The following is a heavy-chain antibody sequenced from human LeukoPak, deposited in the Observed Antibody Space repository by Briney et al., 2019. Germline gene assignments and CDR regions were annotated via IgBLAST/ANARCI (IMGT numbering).Heavy chain of an antibody. CDR2: IYNSGST. CDR3: ARDHGQNNWFDP. J-gene: IGHJ5*02. Sequence: PSETLSLTCAVSGGSISSSNWCSWVREPPGKGLEWIGEIYNSGSTNYTPSLKSRVTISVDKSKNQFSLKLSSVTAADTAVYYCARDHGQNNWFDPWGQGTLVTVSS. CDR1: GGSISSSNW. V-gene: IGHV4-4*02.